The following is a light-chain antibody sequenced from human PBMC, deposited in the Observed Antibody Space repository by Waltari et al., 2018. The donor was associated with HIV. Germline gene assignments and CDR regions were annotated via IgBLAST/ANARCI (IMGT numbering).Light chain of an antibody. CDR2: EVS. Sequence: QSALTQPASVSGSPGPSITISCAGTSSAVGGYDFVSWYQQHPGKAPKLMIYEVSNRPSGVSNRFSGSKSGNTASLTVSGLQAEDEADYYCSSYTGSSTYVVFGGGTKLTVL. J-gene: IGLJ2*01. CDR1: SSAVGGYDF. V-gene: IGLV2-14*01. CDR3: SSYTGSSTYVV.